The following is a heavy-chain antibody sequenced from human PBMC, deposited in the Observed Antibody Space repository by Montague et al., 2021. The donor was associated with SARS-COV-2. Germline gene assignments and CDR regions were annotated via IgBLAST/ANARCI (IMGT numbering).Heavy chain of an antibody. V-gene: IGHV4-34*01. Sequence: SETLSLTCAVYGGSFSGYYWSWIRQPPGKGLEWIGEINHSGSTNYNPSLKSRVTISVDTSKNQFSLKLSSVTAADTAVYYCARWRYSSSWYRWEYVYWGQGTLVTVSS. CDR1: GGSFSGYY. CDR3: ARWRYSSSWYRWEYVY. D-gene: IGHD6-13*01. CDR2: INHSGST. J-gene: IGHJ4*02.